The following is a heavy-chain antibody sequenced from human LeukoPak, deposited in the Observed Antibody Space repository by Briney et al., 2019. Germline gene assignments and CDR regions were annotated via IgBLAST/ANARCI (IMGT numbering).Heavy chain of an antibody. Sequence: SVTLSLTCAVYGETFSGCYWSWIRQPPGKGLEWIGEINHSGSTNYNPSLKSRVTISVDTSKNQFSLKLSSVTAADTAVYYCAREPAAAGQHGFDYWGQGTLVTVSS. CDR2: INHSGST. CDR3: AREPAAAGQHGFDY. CDR1: GETFSGCY. V-gene: IGHV4-34*01. D-gene: IGHD6-13*01. J-gene: IGHJ4*02.